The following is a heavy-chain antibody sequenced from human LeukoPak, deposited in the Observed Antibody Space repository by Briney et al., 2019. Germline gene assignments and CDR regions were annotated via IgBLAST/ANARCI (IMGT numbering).Heavy chain of an antibody. CDR1: GFTFSSYG. CDR2: ISYDGSNK. Sequence: GRSLRLSCAASGFTFSSYGMHWVRQAPGKGLEWGAVISYDGSNKYYADSVKGRFTISRDNSKNTLYLQMNSLRAEDTAVYYCAKDRVRDYGDEYYFDYWGQGTLVTVSS. D-gene: IGHD4-17*01. CDR3: AKDRVRDYGDEYYFDY. J-gene: IGHJ4*02. V-gene: IGHV3-30*18.